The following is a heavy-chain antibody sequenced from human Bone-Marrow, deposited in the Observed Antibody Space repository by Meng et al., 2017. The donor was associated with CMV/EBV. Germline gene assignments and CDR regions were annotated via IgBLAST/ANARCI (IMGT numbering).Heavy chain of an antibody. CDR1: RGTFNSYI. V-gene: IGHV1-69*04. CDR2: IIPILGIA. D-gene: IGHD3-3*01. J-gene: IGHJ6*02. CDR3: ARDLGREENEFWSGYYFVGGSGSYYYYGMDV. Sequence: SVKVSCKASRGTFNSYIISWLRQAPGQGLEWMGRIIPILGIANYAQKFQGRVTITADKSTSTAYMELSSLRSEDTAVYYRARDLGREENEFWSGYYFVGGSGSYYYYGMDVWGQGTTVAVSS.